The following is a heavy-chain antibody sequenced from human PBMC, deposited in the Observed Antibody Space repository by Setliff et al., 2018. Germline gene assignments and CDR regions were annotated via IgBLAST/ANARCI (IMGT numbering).Heavy chain of an antibody. Sequence: PGGSLRLSCAASGFTFSTYAMSWVRQAPGKGLEWVSTIYSGDRNTFYTDSVKGRFTIFRDGSKNTLFLHMTSLRAEDTAVYYCAKPQVELRWGFESWGQVTPVTVSS. CDR3: AKPQVELRWGFES. CDR2: IYSGDRNT. V-gene: IGHV3-23*03. CDR1: GFTFSTYA. D-gene: IGHD1-7*01. J-gene: IGHJ4*02.